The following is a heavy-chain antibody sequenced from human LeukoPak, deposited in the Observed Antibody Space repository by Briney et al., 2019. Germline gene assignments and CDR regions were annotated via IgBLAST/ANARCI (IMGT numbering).Heavy chain of an antibody. V-gene: IGHV3-9*01. CDR2: ISWNSGSI. CDR1: GFTFDDYA. Sequence: GGPLRLSCAASGFTFDDYAMHWVRQAPGKGLEGVSGISWNSGSIGYADSVKGRFTISRDNAKNSLYLQMNSLRAEDTALYYCAAVLESGSYFDYWGQGTLVTVSS. J-gene: IGHJ4*02. D-gene: IGHD1-26*01. CDR3: AAVLESGSYFDY.